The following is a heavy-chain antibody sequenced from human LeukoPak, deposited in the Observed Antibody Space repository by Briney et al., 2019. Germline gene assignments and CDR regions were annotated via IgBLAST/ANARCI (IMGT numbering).Heavy chain of an antibody. Sequence: PSETLSLTCTVSGGSISSGGYYWSWIRQPPGKGLEWIGYIYHSGSTYYNPSLKSRVTISVDRSKNQFSLKLSSVTAADTAVYYCARAQGGSGRHYYYGMDVWGQGTTVTVSS. D-gene: IGHD3-10*01. CDR1: GGSISSGGYY. CDR2: IYHSGST. J-gene: IGHJ6*02. CDR3: ARAQGGSGRHYYYGMDV. V-gene: IGHV4-30-2*01.